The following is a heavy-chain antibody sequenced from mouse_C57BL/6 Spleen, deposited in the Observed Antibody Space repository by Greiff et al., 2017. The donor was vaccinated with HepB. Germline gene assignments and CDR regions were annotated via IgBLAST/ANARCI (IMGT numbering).Heavy chain of an antibody. CDR3: ARGGTKRYFDV. CDR2: IDPSDSYT. Sequence: VQLQQPGAELVKPGASVKLSCKASGYTFTSYWMQWVKQRPGQGLEWIGEIDPSDSYTNYNQKFKGKATLTVDTSSSTAYMQLSSLTSEDSAVYYCARGGTKRYFDVWGTGTTVTVSS. D-gene: IGHD1-3*01. CDR1: GYTFTSYW. J-gene: IGHJ1*03. V-gene: IGHV1-50*01.